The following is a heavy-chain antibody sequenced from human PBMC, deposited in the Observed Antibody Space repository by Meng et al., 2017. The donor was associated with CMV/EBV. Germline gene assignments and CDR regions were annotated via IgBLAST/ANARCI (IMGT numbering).Heavy chain of an antibody. Sequence: QLRLQESGPGLVKPSETLSPTCTVSGGSISSSSYYWGWIRQPPGKGLEWIGSIYYSGSTYYNPSLKSRVTISVDTSKNQFSLKLSSVTAADTAVYYCARDSAVAGVVDYWGQGTLVTVSS. CDR2: IYYSGST. D-gene: IGHD6-19*01. CDR1: GGSISSSSYY. V-gene: IGHV4-39*07. CDR3: ARDSAVAGVVDY. J-gene: IGHJ4*02.